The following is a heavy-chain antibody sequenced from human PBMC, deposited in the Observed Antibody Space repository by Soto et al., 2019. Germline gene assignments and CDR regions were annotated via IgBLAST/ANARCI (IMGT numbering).Heavy chain of an antibody. CDR1: GGSISSSSYY. CDR2: IYYSGST. D-gene: IGHD3-10*01. J-gene: IGHJ5*02. CDR3: ARRGGLWFGESSIQGDWFDP. Sequence: QLQLQESGPGLVKPSETLSLTCTVSGGSISSSSYYWGWIRQPPGKGLEWIGSIYYSGSTYYNPSLKSRVTISVDTSKNQFALKLSSVTAADTAVYYCARRGGLWFGESSIQGDWFDPWGQGTLVTVSS. V-gene: IGHV4-39*01.